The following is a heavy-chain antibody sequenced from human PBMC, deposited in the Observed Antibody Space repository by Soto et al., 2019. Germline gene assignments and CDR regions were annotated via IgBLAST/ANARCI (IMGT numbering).Heavy chain of an antibody. Sequence: SGPTLVNPTQTLTLTCTFSGFSLRTSGVGVNWFRQPPGKALEWLALIYWNDDKRYSPPLKNRLTITKDTSKNQVVLTMTNMDPVETSTYYCALRYNLGPFDYCCQVTLGTVSS. D-gene: IGHD1-1*01. V-gene: IGHV2-5*01. J-gene: IGHJ4*02. CDR2: IYWNDDK. CDR1: GFSLRTSGVG. CDR3: ALRYNLGPFDY.